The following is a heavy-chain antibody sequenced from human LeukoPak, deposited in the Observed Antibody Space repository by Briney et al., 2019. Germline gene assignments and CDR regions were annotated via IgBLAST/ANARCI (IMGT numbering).Heavy chain of an antibody. CDR3: ARVGAAAGPYYFDY. Sequence: ASVKVSCKASGYTFTGYYMHWVRQAPGQGLEWMGWINPNSGGTNYAQKFQGRVTMTRDTSISTAYMELSSLRSADTAVYYCARVGAAAGPYYFDYWGQGTLVTVSS. D-gene: IGHD6-13*01. CDR2: INPNSGGT. V-gene: IGHV1-2*02. J-gene: IGHJ4*02. CDR1: GYTFTGYY.